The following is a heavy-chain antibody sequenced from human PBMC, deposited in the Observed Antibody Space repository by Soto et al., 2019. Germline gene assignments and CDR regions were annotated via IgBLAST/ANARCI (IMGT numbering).Heavy chain of an antibody. V-gene: IGHV3-30*18. J-gene: IGHJ6*02. CDR2: SSYGGNVK. CDR1: GFTFSAFG. D-gene: IGHD4-17*01. Sequence: QMQLFESGGGVVQPGTSLSLSCKGSGFTFSAFGIHWVRQAPGKGLEWVAISSYGGNVKYYADSVQGRFTVSRDIYRDTVYLHMNILREEDTAVYYCAKGPHRFPDYGDFADYSYGMDVWGQGTTVTVSS. CDR3: AKGPHRFPDYGDFADYSYGMDV.